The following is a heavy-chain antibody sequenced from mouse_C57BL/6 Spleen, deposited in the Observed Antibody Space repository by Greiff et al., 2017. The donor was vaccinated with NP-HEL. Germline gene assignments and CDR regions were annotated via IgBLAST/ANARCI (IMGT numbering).Heavy chain of an antibody. D-gene: IGHD2-10*02. J-gene: IGHJ4*01. V-gene: IGHV5-12*01. Sequence: DVMLVESGGGLVQPGGSLKLSCAASGFTFSDYYMYWVRQTPEKRLEWVAYISNGGGSTYYPDTVKGRFTISRDNAKNTLYLQRSRLKSEDTAMYYCARRYGNYGDAMDYWGQGTSVTVSS. CDR2: ISNGGGST. CDR3: ARRYGNYGDAMDY. CDR1: GFTFSDYY.